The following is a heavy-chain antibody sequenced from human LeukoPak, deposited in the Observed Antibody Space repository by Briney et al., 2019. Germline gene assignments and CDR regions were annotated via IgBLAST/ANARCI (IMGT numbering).Heavy chain of an antibody. Sequence: GGSLRLSCAASGFTVSANYMTWVRQAPGKGLEWASVIYSGGFTYYTDSVKGRFTISRDNSKNTLYLQMDSLRTEDTAVYYCARAPRSSGWKDGWFDPWGQGTLVTVSS. J-gene: IGHJ5*02. CDR1: GFTVSANY. V-gene: IGHV3-53*01. CDR2: IYSGGFT. CDR3: ARAPRSSGWKDGWFDP. D-gene: IGHD6-19*01.